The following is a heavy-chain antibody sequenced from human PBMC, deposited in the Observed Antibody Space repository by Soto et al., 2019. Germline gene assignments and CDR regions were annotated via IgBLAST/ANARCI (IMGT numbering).Heavy chain of an antibody. J-gene: IGHJ4*02. V-gene: IGHV4-31*03. CDR1: GGAISSGGYY. Sequence: QVQLQESGPGLVKPSQTLSLTCTVSGGAISSGGYYWSWIRQHPGKGLEWNGYIYYSGSTYYNPSLQGRVTISVDTSKSQCSLKLSSVTAADTAVYCCASGHLALYDYWGQGTLVTVSS. CDR3: ASGHLALYDY. CDR2: IYYSGST. D-gene: IGHD2-15*01.